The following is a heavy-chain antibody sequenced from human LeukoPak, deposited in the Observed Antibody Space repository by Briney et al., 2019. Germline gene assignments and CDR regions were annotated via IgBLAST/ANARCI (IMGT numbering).Heavy chain of an antibody. CDR1: GGSISSGSYY. CDR3: AGDTDLEWFLDY. Sequence: SETLSLTCTVSGGSISSGSYYWSWIRQPAGKGLEWIGRIYTSGSTNYNPSLKSRVTISVDTSKNQFSLKLSSVTAADTAVYYCAGDTDLEWFLDYWGQGTLVTVSS. CDR2: IYTSGST. J-gene: IGHJ4*02. D-gene: IGHD3-3*01. V-gene: IGHV4-61*02.